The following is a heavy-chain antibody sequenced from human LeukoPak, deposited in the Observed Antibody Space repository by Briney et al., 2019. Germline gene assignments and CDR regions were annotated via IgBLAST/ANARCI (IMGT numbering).Heavy chain of an antibody. J-gene: IGHJ6*02. CDR1: GFTFSTSE. D-gene: IGHD3-10*01. CDR2: INSRNTI. Sequence: GGSLRLSCIDSGFTFSTSELNWVRQAPGTGLQWLAVINSRNTIYYSDSVRGRLTISRDTAKNSLYLQMKGLTVEAPAVYYCVSGVALDVWGQGTKVTVSS. V-gene: IGHV3-48*03. CDR3: VSGVALDV.